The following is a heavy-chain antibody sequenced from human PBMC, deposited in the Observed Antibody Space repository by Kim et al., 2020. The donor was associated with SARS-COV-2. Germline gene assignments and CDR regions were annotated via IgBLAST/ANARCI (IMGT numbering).Heavy chain of an antibody. V-gene: IGHV3-74*01. J-gene: IGHJ4*02. D-gene: IGHD1-26*01. CDR3: AKGEDLDY. Sequence: GSSTSYADSVKGRFTISRDNAKNTLYLQMNSLRAEDTAVYYCAKGEDLDYWGQGTLVTVSS. CDR2: GSST.